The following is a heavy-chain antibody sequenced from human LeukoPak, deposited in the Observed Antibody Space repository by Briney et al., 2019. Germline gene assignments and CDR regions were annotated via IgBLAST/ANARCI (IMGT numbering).Heavy chain of an antibody. CDR3: ARGEPTWRNYYYYMDV. V-gene: IGHV3-48*01. CDR2: ISSSGSTI. D-gene: IGHD1-26*01. CDR1: GFTFSSYS. J-gene: IGHJ6*03. Sequence: PGGSLRLSCAASGFTFSSYSMNWVRQAPGKGLEWVSYISSSGSTIYYADSVKGRFTISRDNAKNSLYLQMNSLRAEDTAVYYCARGEPTWRNYYYYMDVWGKGTTVTVSS.